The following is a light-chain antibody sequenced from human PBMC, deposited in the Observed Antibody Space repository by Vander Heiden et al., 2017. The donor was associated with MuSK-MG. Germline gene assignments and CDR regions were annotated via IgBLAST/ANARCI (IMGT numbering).Light chain of an antibody. CDR2: AAY. V-gene: IGKV1-39*01. Sequence: DIQMTQSPSSLSASVGDRVTITCRASQNIDNYLNWYQQKPGKAPKLLMFAAYTLHSGVPSRSRRRGSGTDFTLTISRLQPEDLATYYCHQNDKTPWTFGQGTTVEIK. CDR1: QNIDNY. CDR3: HQNDKTPWT. J-gene: IGKJ1*01.